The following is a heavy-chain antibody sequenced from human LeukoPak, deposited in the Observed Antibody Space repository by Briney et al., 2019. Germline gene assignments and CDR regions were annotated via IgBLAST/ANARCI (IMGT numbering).Heavy chain of an antibody. D-gene: IGHD3-22*01. CDR2: INLSGST. J-gene: IGHJ4*02. CDR3: ARVIYFYDSSGYYPDY. V-gene: IGHV4-34*01. Sequence: SETLSLTCEVFDGSLSGYYWTWIRQAPGKGLEWIGQINLSGSTHYNPSLKSRVTIPVDTSKNQFSLKRTSVAAADTAVYYCARVIYFYDSSGYYPDYWGQGTLVTVSS. CDR1: DGSLSGYY.